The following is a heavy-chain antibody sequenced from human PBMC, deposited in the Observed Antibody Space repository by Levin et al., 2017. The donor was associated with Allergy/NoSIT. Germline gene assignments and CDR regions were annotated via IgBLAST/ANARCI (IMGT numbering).Heavy chain of an antibody. D-gene: IGHD7-27*01. V-gene: IGHV3-7*01. CDR1: GFTFGSNW. J-gene: IGHJ5*02. CDR3: ARDSNWGPGKIYDP. Sequence: GGSLRLSCAASGFTFGSNWLTGFGQAQGRGLGWVAKKKKDGGGKVFSDPGKAPLTMSRHNAKNSLYLQMNSLGAEDTAVYYCARDSNWGPGKIYDPWGQGTLVIVSS. CDR2: KKKDGGGK.